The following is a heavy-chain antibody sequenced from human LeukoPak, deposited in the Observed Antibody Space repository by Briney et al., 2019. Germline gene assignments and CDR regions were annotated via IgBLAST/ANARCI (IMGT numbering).Heavy chain of an antibody. J-gene: IGHJ2*01. CDR1: GFTFTSYA. CDR2: ISGSDAST. D-gene: IGHD4-17*01. V-gene: IGHV3-23*01. CDR3: ARARPYADYHFDL. Sequence: GGSLRLSCVASGFTFTSYAMNWVRQAPGKGLEWVSGISGSDASTHYADSVKGRFTISRDNAKNSLFLQMNSLRVEDTAVFYCARARPYADYHFDLWGRGTLVTVSS.